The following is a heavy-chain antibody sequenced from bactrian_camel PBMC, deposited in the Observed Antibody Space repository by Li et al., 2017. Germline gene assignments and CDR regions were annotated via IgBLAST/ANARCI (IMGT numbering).Heavy chain of an antibody. CDR1: EFTFSSYS. V-gene: IGHV3S25*01. D-gene: IGHD2*01. Sequence: QLVESGGGLVQPGGSLSLSCAASEFTFSSYSLYWVRQAPGKGLEWVSSINSRGGNTYNADSVKGRFTISRDSAKNTVYLQMNSLKPEDTATYYCAADSDTLRWNPGSCELTSPYTVRVRYTYWGKGTQVTV. J-gene: IGHJ4*01. CDR3: AADSDTLRWNPGSCELTSPYTVRVRYTY. CDR2: INSRGGNT.